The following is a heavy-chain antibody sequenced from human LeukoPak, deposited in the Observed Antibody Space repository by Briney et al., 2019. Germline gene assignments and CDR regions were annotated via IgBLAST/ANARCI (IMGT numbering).Heavy chain of an antibody. V-gene: IGHV1-2*06. CDR2: INPNSGDT. J-gene: IGHJ4*02. D-gene: IGHD2-2*01. CDR1: GYTFTGYH. Sequence: ASVKASCKASGYTFTGYHMHWVRQAPGQGLEWMGRINPNSGDTNYAQKFQGRVTMTRDTSISTAYMELSRLRSDDTAVYYCARDYCSSTSCLFDYWGQGTLVTVSS. CDR3: ARDYCSSTSCLFDY.